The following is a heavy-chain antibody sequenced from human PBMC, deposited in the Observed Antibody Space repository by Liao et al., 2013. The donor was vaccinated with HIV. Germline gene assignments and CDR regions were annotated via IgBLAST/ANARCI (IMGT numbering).Heavy chain of an antibody. J-gene: IGHJ4*02. CDR2: IYYSGST. D-gene: IGHD6-13*01. Sequence: QLQLQESGPGLVKPSETLSLTCTVSGGSISSSRYYWGWIRQPPGKGLEWIGSIYYSGSTYHRPSLKSRVTISVDMSKNQISLNLSSVTAADTAVYYCARGAAGDPIDYWGQGTLVTVSS. CDR1: GGSISSSRYY. V-gene: IGHV4-39*07. CDR3: ARGAAGDPIDY.